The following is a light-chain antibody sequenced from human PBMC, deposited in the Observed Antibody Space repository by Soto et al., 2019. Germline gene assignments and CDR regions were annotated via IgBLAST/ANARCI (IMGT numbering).Light chain of an antibody. V-gene: IGLV2-14*01. J-gene: IGLJ1*01. CDR2: DVS. Sequence: QSVLTQPASVSGSPGQSITISCTETSSDVGGYNYVSWYQQHPGKAPKLMIYDVSNRPSGVSNRFSGSKSGNTASLTISGLQAEDEADYYCSSYTSSSTLEVFGTGPKVTVL. CDR3: SSYTSSSTLEV. CDR1: SSDVGGYNY.